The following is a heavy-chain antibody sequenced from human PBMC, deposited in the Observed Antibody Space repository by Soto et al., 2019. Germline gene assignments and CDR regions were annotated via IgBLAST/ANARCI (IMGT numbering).Heavy chain of an antibody. V-gene: IGHV4-30-4*01. CDR1: GVSISSGDYY. CDR2: IYYSGST. Sequence: PSETLSLTCTVSGVSISSGDYYWSWIRQPPGKGLEWIGYIYYSGSTYYNPSLKSRVTISVDTSKNQFSLKLSSVTAADTAVYYCARDPCTNGVFPIPKAYYYYGMDVWAQGTTVPVSS. D-gene: IGHD2-8*01. CDR3: ARDPCTNGVFPIPKAYYYYGMDV. J-gene: IGHJ6*02.